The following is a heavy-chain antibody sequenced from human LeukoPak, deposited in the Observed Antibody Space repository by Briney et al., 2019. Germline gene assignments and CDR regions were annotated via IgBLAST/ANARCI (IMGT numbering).Heavy chain of an antibody. CDR1: GASISGASYY. Sequence: KPSETLSLTCTVSGASISGASYYWTWIRQHPGKGLEYIGYIYNSGNTFYNPSLKSRVAMSVDTSKNQFSLNLSSVTAADTAVYYCAASRTVAHQFDYWGQGSLVTVTA. V-gene: IGHV4-31*03. CDR3: AASRTVAHQFDY. CDR2: IYNSGNT. D-gene: IGHD6-19*01. J-gene: IGHJ4*02.